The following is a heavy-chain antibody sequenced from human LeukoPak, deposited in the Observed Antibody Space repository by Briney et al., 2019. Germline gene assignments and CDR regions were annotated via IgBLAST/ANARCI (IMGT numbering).Heavy chain of an antibody. CDR1: GGSFSGYY. CDR2: INHSGST. Sequence: PSETLSLTCAVYGGSFSGYYWSWIRQPPGKGLEWIGEINHSGSTNYNPSLKSRVTISVDTSKNQFSLKLSSVTAADTAVYYCARGRDGYNSVFDYWGQGTLVAVSS. J-gene: IGHJ4*02. CDR3: ARGRDGYNSVFDY. V-gene: IGHV4-34*01. D-gene: IGHD5-24*01.